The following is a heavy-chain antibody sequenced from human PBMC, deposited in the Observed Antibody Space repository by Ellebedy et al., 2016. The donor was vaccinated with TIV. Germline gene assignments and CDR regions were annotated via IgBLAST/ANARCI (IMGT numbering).Heavy chain of an antibody. D-gene: IGHD2-21*02. Sequence: MPSETLSLTCTVSGGSISISNYYWIWIRQPPGKGLEYIGSVYYSGSPYYNPSFKSRVTLSADTSKNQFSLNLRTVTAADTAVYYCARTDPWQPIDDWGQGILVSVSS. J-gene: IGHJ4*02. CDR3: ARTDPWQPIDD. CDR1: GGSISISNYY. V-gene: IGHV4-39*01. CDR2: VYYSGSP.